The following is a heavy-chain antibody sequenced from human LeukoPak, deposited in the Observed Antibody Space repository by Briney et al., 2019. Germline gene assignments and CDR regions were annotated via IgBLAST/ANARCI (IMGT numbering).Heavy chain of an antibody. CDR3: ARGSGGSGSSDY. CDR1: GGTFSSYA. CDR2: IIPILGIA. D-gene: IGHD3-10*01. Sequence: GASVKVSCKASGGTFSSYAISWVRQAPGQGLEWMGRIIPILGIANYAQKFQGRVTITADKSTSTAYMELSSLRSEDTAVYYCARGSGGSGSSDYWGQGTLVTVSS. V-gene: IGHV1-69*04. J-gene: IGHJ4*02.